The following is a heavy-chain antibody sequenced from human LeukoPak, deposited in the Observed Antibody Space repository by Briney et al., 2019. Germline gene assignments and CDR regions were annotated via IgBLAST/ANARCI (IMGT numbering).Heavy chain of an antibody. CDR3: AKQDGRGTYQYYFDF. J-gene: IGHJ4*02. Sequence: GGSLRLSCAASGFTLSSYGMTWVRQAPGKGLEWVSAFSASDGSAQYAESVRGRFTISRDNSKNTLYLQMTSLRAEDTAVYYCAKQDGRGTYQYYFDFWGQGTLVTVSS. CDR2: FSASDGSA. D-gene: IGHD1-26*01. V-gene: IGHV3-23*01. CDR1: GFTLSSYG.